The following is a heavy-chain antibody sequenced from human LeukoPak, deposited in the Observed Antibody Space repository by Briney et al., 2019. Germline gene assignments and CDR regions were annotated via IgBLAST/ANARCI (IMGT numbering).Heavy chain of an antibody. V-gene: IGHV3-30*03. CDR1: RFTFSNSI. Sequence: GGSLRLSCASSRFTFSNSIFHWVRQAPGKGLEWVAAMSYDGFSKYYADSVKGRFTISRDNSKNTLYLQMNSLRAEDTAMYYCASTNYRGGTTGYNWFDPWGQGTLVTVSS. CDR2: MSYDGFSK. CDR3: ASTNYRGGTTGYNWFDP. D-gene: IGHD1-26*01. J-gene: IGHJ5*02.